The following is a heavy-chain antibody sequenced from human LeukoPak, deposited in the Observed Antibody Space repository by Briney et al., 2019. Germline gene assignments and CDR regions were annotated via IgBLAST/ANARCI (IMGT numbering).Heavy chain of an antibody. V-gene: IGHV3-66*01. J-gene: IGHJ6*02. CDR1: GFTVSSNY. CDR3: TRDLMDYDVSTGLHHYYMDV. D-gene: IGHD3-9*01. Sequence: GGSLRLSCAASGFTVSSNYMSWVRQAPGKGLEWVSVIYSGGSTYYADSVKGRFTISRDNAKNTLYLQMDTLRVEDTAVYYCTRDLMDYDVSTGLHHYYMDVWGQGTTVTVSS. CDR2: IYSGGST.